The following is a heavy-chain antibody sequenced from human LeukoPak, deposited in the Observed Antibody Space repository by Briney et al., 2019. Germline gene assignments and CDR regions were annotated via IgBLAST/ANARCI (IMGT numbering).Heavy chain of an antibody. CDR2: INSDGSST. V-gene: IGHV3-74*01. D-gene: IGHD3-10*01. Sequence: PGGSLRLSCAASGFTFSSYWMHWVRQAPGKGLGWVSHINSDGSSTTYADSVKGRFTISRDNAKNTLYLQMNSLRAEDTAVYYCAASYYGWEYFQHWGQGTLVTVSS. CDR1: GFTFSSYW. J-gene: IGHJ1*01. CDR3: AASYYGWEYFQH.